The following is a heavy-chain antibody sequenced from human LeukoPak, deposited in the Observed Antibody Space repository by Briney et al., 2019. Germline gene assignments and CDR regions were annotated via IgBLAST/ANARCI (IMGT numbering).Heavy chain of an antibody. Sequence: SVKVSCQASGGTFLSYAFSWVRQAPQQWLECMEGIIPIFGTAKYAQKFQGRVTITADESTSTAYMELSSLRSEDTAVYYCARGGRGEATMIVVVIKDPKVDYYYGMDVWGQGTTVTVSS. CDR1: GGTFLSYA. V-gene: IGHV1-69*01. J-gene: IGHJ6*02. CDR2: IIPIFGTA. CDR3: ARGGRGEATMIVVVIKDPKVDYYYGMDV. D-gene: IGHD3-22*01.